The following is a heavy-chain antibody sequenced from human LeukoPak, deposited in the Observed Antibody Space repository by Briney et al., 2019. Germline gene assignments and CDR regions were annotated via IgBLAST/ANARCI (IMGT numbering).Heavy chain of an antibody. CDR1: GFTFSSYE. CDR2: ISSSGSTI. CDR3: ATGNYNRPFDY. V-gene: IGHV3-48*03. Sequence: GGSLRLSCAASGFTFSSYEMNWVRQAPGKGLERVSYISSSGSTIYYADSVKGRFTISRDNAKNSLYLQMNSLRAEDTAVYYCATGNYNRPFDYWGQGTLVTVSS. J-gene: IGHJ4*02. D-gene: IGHD1-7*01.